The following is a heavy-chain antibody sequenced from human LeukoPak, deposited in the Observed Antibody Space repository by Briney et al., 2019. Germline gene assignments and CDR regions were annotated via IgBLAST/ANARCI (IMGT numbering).Heavy chain of an antibody. CDR2: IYPGDSDT. V-gene: IGHV5-51*01. CDR3: ARHLAIFGVVIDDAFDI. Sequence: GESLKISCKGSEYSFTSYWIGLVRQMPGKGLEWMGIIYPGDSDTRYSPSFQGQVTISADKSISTAYLQWSSLKASDTAMYYCARHLAIFGVVIDDAFDIWGQGTMVTVSS. D-gene: IGHD3-3*01. J-gene: IGHJ3*02. CDR1: EYSFTSYW.